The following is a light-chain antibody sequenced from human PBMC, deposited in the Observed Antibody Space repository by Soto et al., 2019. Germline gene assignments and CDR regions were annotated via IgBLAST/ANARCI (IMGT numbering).Light chain of an antibody. CDR2: GAS. J-gene: IGKJ1*01. CDR3: QQYGSSPTT. V-gene: IGKV3-20*01. Sequence: EIVLTQSPGTLSLSPGERATRSCRASQSVSSSYLAWYQQKPGQAPRLLIYGASSRATGIPDRFSGSGSGTDFTLTISRLEPEDFAVYYCQQYGSSPTTFGQGTKAEIK. CDR1: QSVSSSY.